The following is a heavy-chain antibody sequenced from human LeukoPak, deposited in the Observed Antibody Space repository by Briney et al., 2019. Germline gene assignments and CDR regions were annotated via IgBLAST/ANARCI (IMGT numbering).Heavy chain of an antibody. J-gene: IGHJ4*02. Sequence: PSETLSLTCAAYGGSFSGYYWSWIRQPPGKGLEWIGEINHSGSTNHNPSLKSRVTISVDTSKNQFSLKLSSVTAADTAVYYCARGTGGPYDYVWGSYRIDYWGQGTLVTVSS. V-gene: IGHV4-34*01. CDR2: INHSGST. D-gene: IGHD3-16*02. CDR1: GGSFSGYY. CDR3: ARGTGGPYDYVWGSYRIDY.